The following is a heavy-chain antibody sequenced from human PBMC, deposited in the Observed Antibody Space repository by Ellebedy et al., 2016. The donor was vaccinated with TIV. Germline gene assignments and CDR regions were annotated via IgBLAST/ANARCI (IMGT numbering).Heavy chain of an antibody. V-gene: IGHV4-59*01. CDR3: ARHTIFGVDY. D-gene: IGHD3-3*01. CDR1: GGSISSYY. CDR2: IYYSGST. J-gene: IGHJ4*02. Sequence: SETLSLTCTVSGGSISSYYWSWIRQPPGKGLEWIGYIYYSGSTNYNPSLKSRVTISVDTSKNQFSLKLSSVTAADTAVYYCARHTIFGVDYWGQGILVTVSS.